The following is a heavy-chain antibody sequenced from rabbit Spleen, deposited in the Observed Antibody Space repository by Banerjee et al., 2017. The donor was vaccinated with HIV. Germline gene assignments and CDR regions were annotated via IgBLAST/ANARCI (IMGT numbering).Heavy chain of an antibody. CDR1: GVSFSSSSY. Sequence: EQLEESGGGLVKPEGSLTLTCTASGVSFSSSSYMCWVRQAPGKGLEWIACIDAGSSGFSYFATWAKGRFTISETSSTTVTLQVTRLTAADTATYFCARDTSSSFSSYGMDLWGQGTLVTVS. V-gene: IGHV1S45*01. CDR3: ARDTSSSFSSYGMDL. J-gene: IGHJ6*01. D-gene: IGHD1-1*01. CDR2: IDAGSSGFS.